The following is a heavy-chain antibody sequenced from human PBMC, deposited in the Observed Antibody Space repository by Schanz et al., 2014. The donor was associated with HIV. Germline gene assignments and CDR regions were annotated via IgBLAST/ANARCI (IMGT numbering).Heavy chain of an antibody. D-gene: IGHD5-12*01. CDR2: ISGSGDST. V-gene: IGHV3-23*04. J-gene: IGHJ4*02. CDR1: GFTFNNYA. CDR3: ARDGYNSMSRKDYYFDS. Sequence: EVQLVESGGGLIQRGGSLRLSCLASGFTFNNYAMSWVRQAPGKGLEWVAVISGSGDSTYYTDSVKGRFTISRDNAQNLVFLKLSSLRAEDTAVYFCARDGYNSMSRKDYYFDSWGQGTLVTVSS.